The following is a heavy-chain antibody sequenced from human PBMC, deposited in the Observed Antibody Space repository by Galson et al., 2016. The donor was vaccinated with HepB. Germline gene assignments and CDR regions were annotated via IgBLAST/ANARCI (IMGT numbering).Heavy chain of an antibody. J-gene: IGHJ4*02. CDR3: AKDHGYCRGGSCHFDRLA. CDR1: GFTFSNYH. CDR2: VSSGGDTT. D-gene: IGHD2-15*01. Sequence: SLRLSCAASGFTFSNYHMNWVRQSQERGLEWVSFVSSGGDTTYYIDSVRGRFTVSRDNSKDTLYLQIDNLRAEDTATYYCAKDHGYCRGGSCHFDRLARGLGTLVTVSS. V-gene: IGHV3-23*03.